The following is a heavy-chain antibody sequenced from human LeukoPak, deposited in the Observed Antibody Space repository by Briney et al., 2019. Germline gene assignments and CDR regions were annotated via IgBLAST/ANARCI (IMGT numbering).Heavy chain of an antibody. Sequence: GGSLRLSCAASGFTFSTYWMNWARQAPGKGLEWVSDIGAGGTFTYYADSVKGRFTISRDNSRNTLYLQMNRLRADDTAVYYCAKDLDFSTNGYYFGCWRGGTLVSVSS. V-gene: IGHV3-23*01. D-gene: IGHD5-24*01. CDR2: IGAGGTFT. J-gene: IGHJ4*02. CDR3: AKDLDFSTNGYYFGC. CDR1: GFTFSTYW.